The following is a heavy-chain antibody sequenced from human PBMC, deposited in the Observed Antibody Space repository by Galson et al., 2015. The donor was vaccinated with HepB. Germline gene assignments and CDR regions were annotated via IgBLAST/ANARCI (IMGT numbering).Heavy chain of an antibody. CDR1: GYSINSGGYY. CDR3: ARHRGNYGFFEFDV. Sequence: ETLSLTCTVSGYSINSGGYYWGWIRQPPEKGLEWIGTMYHSGAAYYNPSLQSRVTMSVDASRNQFSLKLTSVTAADRAVYYCARHRGNYGFFEFDVWGQGTMVTVSS. D-gene: IGHD3-10*01. J-gene: IGHJ3*01. CDR2: MYHSGAA. V-gene: IGHV4-39*01.